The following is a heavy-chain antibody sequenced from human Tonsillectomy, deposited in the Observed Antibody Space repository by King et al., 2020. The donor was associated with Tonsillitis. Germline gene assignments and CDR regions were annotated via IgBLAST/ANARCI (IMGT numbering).Heavy chain of an antibody. CDR2: ISSNGGST. Sequence: VQLVESGGGLVQPGGSLRLSCSASGFTFSSYAMHWVRQDPGKGLEYVSAISSNGGSTYYADSVKGRFTISRDNSKNTLYLQMSSLRAEDTAVYYCVKGGYGSGSYYNSFDYWGQGTLVTVSS. D-gene: IGHD3-10*01. V-gene: IGHV3-64D*06. J-gene: IGHJ4*02. CDR1: GFTFSSYA. CDR3: VKGGYGSGSYYNSFDY.